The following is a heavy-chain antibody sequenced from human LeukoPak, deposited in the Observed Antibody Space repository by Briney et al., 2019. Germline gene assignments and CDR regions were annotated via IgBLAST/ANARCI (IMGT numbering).Heavy chain of an antibody. CDR3: ARGRGDNYYFDY. J-gene: IGHJ4*02. CDR2: INPSGGST. Sequence: GASVKVSCKASGYTFTSYGISWVRQAPGQGLEWMGIINPSGGSTSYAQKFQGRVTMTRDTSTSTVYMELSSLRSEDTAVYYCARGRGDNYYFDYWGQGTLVTVSS. D-gene: IGHD5-24*01. V-gene: IGHV1-46*01. CDR1: GYTFTSYG.